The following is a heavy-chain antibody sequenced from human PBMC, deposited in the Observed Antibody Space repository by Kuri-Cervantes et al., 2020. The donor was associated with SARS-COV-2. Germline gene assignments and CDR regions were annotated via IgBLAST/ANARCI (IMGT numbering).Heavy chain of an antibody. D-gene: IGHD3-10*01. CDR2: INAGNGNT. CDR3: ARDSGTYYYGSGSYYSNWFDP. V-gene: IGHV1-3*01. Sequence: ASVKVSCKASGYTFSSYAMHWVRQAPGQRLEWMGWINAGNGNTEYSQKFQGRVTITRDTSASTAYMELSSLRSEDTAVYYCARDSGTYYYGSGSYYSNWFDPWGQGTLVTVSS. J-gene: IGHJ5*02. CDR1: GYTFSSYA.